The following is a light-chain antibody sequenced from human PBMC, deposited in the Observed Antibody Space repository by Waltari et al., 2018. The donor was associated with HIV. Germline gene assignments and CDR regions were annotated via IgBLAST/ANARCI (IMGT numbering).Light chain of an antibody. CDR1: VAISDY. CDR3: QQSETYPIT. Sequence: DIQLTQSPSFLSAAVGDRVTITCRANVAISDYLVWYQQKPGTAPKLLIYGASTLQRGVPSRFRGSGVGTDFHLTIHSLQPEDFGTYYCQQSETYPITFGQGTRLEIK. CDR2: GAS. J-gene: IGKJ5*01. V-gene: IGKV1-9*01.